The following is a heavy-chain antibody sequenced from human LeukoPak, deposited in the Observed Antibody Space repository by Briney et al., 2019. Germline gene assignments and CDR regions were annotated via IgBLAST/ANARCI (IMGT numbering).Heavy chain of an antibody. V-gene: IGHV3-30-3*01. CDR2: ISYDGSNK. CDR3: ARGFTYYDILTGSDI. D-gene: IGHD3-9*01. J-gene: IGHJ3*02. Sequence: GRSLRLSCAASGSTFSSYAMHWVRQAPGKGLEWVAVISYDGSNKYYADSVKGRFTISRDNSKNTLYLQMNSLRAEDTAVYYCARGFTYYDILTGSDIWGQGTMVTVSS. CDR1: GSTFSSYA.